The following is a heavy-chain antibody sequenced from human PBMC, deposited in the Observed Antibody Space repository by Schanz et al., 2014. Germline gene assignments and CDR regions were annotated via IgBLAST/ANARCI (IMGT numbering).Heavy chain of an antibody. D-gene: IGHD3-22*01. CDR2: IWYDGSNK. CDR3: AKDPSHGDYDYYFDY. Sequence: QVQLVESGGGVVQPGRSLRLSCAASGFIFSSYGLHWVRQAPGKGLEWVAFIWYDGSNKYYADSVKGRFTVSRDNSKNTVYLQMNSLRAEDTAVYYCAKDPSHGDYDYYFDYWGQGTLVTVSS. CDR1: GFIFSSYG. V-gene: IGHV3-33*06. J-gene: IGHJ4*02.